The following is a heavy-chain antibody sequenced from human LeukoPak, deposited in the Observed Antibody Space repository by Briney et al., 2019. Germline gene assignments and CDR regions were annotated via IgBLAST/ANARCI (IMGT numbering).Heavy chain of an antibody. V-gene: IGHV1-2*06. CDR3: YLFRSALFDY. D-gene: IGHD6-25*01. CDR2: INPNSGGT. Sequence: ASVKVSCXASGYTFTGYYMHWVRQAPGQGLEWMGRINPNSGGTNYAQKFQGRVTMTRDTSISTAYMELSRLRSDDTAVYYCYLFRSALFDYWGQGTLVTVSS. J-gene: IGHJ4*02. CDR1: GYTFTGYY.